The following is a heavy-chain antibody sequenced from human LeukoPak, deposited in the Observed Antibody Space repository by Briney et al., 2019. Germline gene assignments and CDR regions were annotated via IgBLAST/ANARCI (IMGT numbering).Heavy chain of an antibody. Sequence: GGSLRLSCAASGFTFSSFGMHWVRQAPGKGLEWVAFRRFDESNTYYPDSVKGRFTISRDNSKNKVYMQMNSLRAEDTAVYYCARSYRELGGYAPWELMPPFDYWGQGTLVTVSS. CDR3: ARSYRELGGYAPWELMPPFDY. CDR2: RRFDESNT. CDR1: GFTFSSFG. V-gene: IGHV3-30*02. D-gene: IGHD1-7*01. J-gene: IGHJ4*02.